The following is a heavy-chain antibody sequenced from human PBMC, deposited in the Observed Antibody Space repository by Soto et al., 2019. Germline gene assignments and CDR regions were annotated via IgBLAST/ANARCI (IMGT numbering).Heavy chain of an antibody. Sequence: QVHLVESGGGVVQPGRSLRLSCAASGFSFSLSGMHWVRQAPGKGLEWVAVLWIDGNGEDYAASVKGRFTISRDNSKSTLYLQMDSLRDDDTAMYYCARGLTKVEGGAFDIWGQGTMVTISS. CDR1: GFSFSLSG. J-gene: IGHJ3*02. CDR2: LWIDGNGE. V-gene: IGHV3-33*01. D-gene: IGHD3-16*01. CDR3: ARGLTKVEGGAFDI.